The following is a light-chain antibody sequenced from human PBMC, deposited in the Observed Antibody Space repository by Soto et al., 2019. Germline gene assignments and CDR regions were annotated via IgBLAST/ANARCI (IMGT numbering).Light chain of an antibody. Sequence: QSVLTQPPSVSAAPGQKVTISCSRSSSNIGNNYVSWYQQLPGTAPKLLIYDNNKRPSGIPDRFSGSKSGTSATLGITGLQTGDEADYYCGTWDSGLSAVVFGGGTKLTVL. J-gene: IGLJ2*01. V-gene: IGLV1-51*01. CDR2: DNN. CDR1: SSNIGNNY. CDR3: GTWDSGLSAVV.